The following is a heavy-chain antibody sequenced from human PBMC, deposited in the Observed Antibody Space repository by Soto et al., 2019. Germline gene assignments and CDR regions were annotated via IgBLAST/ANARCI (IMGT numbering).Heavy chain of an antibody. V-gene: IGHV1-69*13. J-gene: IGHJ4*02. CDR2: IIPIFGTA. CDR1: GGTFSSYA. Sequence: SVKVSCKASGGTFSSYAISWVRQAPGQGLEWMGGIIPIFGTANYAQKFQGRVTITADESTSTAHMELSSLRSEDTAVYYCARGPVGATTHHDYWGQGTLVTVSS. CDR3: ARGPVGATTHHDY. D-gene: IGHD1-26*01.